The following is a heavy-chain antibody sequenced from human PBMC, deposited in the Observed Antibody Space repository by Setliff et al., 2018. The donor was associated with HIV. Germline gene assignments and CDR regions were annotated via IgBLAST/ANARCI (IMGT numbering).Heavy chain of an antibody. D-gene: IGHD6-13*01. V-gene: IGHV4-39*01. Sequence: PSETLSLTCTVSGGFVSTSSYYWGWIRQPPGKGLEWIGSLYNSGSTNYSPSLKSRVTISVDTSKNQFSLKLTSVTAADTAVYTCARRYSSSGYAYDIWGQGTMVTVSS. CDR3: ARRYSSSGYAYDI. J-gene: IGHJ3*02. CDR2: LYNSGST. CDR1: GGFVSTSSYY.